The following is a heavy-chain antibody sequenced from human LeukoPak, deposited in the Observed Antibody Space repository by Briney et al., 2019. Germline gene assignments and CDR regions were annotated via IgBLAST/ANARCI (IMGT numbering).Heavy chain of an antibody. D-gene: IGHD4-11*01. CDR2: IIPIFGTA. CDR3: ARGGSRMTTFYIIDY. CDR1: GGTFSSYA. Sequence: SVKVSCKASGGTFSSYAISWVRQAPGQGLEWMGGIIPIFGTANYAQKFQGRVTITADESTSTAYMELSSLRFEDTAVYYCARGGSRMTTFYIIDYWGQGTLVTVSS. V-gene: IGHV1-69*13. J-gene: IGHJ4*02.